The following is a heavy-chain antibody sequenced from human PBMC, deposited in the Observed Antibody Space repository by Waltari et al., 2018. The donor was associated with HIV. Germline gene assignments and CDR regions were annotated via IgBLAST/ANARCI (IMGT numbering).Heavy chain of an antibody. CDR3: ARAGSIGGMDV. D-gene: IGHD2-15*01. CDR1: GGSISSYS. V-gene: IGHV4-59*01. J-gene: IGHJ6*02. Sequence: QVQLQESGPGLVKPSETLSLTCTVSGGSISSYSWRWIRQPPGKEPQWIGYISNSGSTNYNPSLKSRVTIAVDTSKNQFSLKLTSVTAADTAVYYCARAGSIGGMDVWGQGTTVTVSS. CDR2: ISNSGST.